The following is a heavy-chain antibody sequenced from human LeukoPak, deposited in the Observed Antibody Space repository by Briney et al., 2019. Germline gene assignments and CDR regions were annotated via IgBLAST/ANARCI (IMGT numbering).Heavy chain of an antibody. V-gene: IGHV3-21*01. D-gene: IGHD3-22*01. CDR3: ARDGYYDSSGYYTIGDAFDI. J-gene: IGHJ3*02. CDR1: GLTFSSYS. Sequence: SGGSLRLSCAASGLTFSSYSVNWVRQAPGKGLEWVSSISSSSSYIYYADSVKGRFTISRDNAKNSLYLQMNSLRAEDTAVYYCARDGYYDSSGYYTIGDAFDIWGQGTMVTVSS. CDR2: ISSSSSYI.